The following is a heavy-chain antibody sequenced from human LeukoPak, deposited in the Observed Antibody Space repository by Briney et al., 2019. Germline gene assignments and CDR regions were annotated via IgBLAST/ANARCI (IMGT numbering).Heavy chain of an antibody. V-gene: IGHV4-59*01. CDR1: GGSISSYY. CDR2: IYYSGST. Sequence: KPSETLSLTCTVSGGSISSYYWSWIRQPPGKGLEWIGYIYYSGSTNYNPSLKSRVTISVDTSKNQFSLKLSSVTAADTAVYYCARDPALDYWGQGTLVTVSS. CDR3: ARDPALDY. D-gene: IGHD2-2*01. J-gene: IGHJ4*02.